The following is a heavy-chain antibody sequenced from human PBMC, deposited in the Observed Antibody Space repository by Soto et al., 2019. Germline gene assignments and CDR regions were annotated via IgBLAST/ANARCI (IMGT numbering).Heavy chain of an antibody. Sequence: QVQLQESGPGLVKPSGTLSLTCAVSSGSISSSNWWSWVRQPPGKGLEWIGEIYHSGSTNYNPSLKSRVTISVDKSKNQFSLKLSSVTAADTAVYYCARGQRYCSGGSCYSRRDAFDIWGQGTMVTVSS. V-gene: IGHV4-4*02. J-gene: IGHJ3*02. D-gene: IGHD2-15*01. CDR3: ARGQRYCSGGSCYSRRDAFDI. CDR1: SGSISSSNW. CDR2: IYHSGST.